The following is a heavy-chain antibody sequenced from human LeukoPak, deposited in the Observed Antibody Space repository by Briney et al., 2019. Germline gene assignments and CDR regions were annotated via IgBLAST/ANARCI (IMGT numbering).Heavy chain of an antibody. Sequence: PSETLSLTCTVSGGSISSSSYYWGWIHQPPGKGLEWIGSIYYSGSTYYNPSLKSRVTISVDTSKNQFSLKLSSVTAADTAVYYCARQNSGFIAAAGRFDYWGQGTLVTVSS. V-gene: IGHV4-39*01. D-gene: IGHD6-13*01. CDR3: ARQNSGFIAAAGRFDY. CDR2: IYYSGST. CDR1: GGSISSSSYY. J-gene: IGHJ4*02.